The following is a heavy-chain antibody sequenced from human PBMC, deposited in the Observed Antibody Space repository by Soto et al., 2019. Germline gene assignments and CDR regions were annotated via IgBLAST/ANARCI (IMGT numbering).Heavy chain of an antibody. D-gene: IGHD6-19*01. CDR3: ARKVAGSV. Sequence: EMQLLESGGGLVQPGGSPRLSCAASGFTVSTFPMTWVRQAPGKGLEWVSSISSSGDGSSYADSVKGRFTISRDSSKNMLFLQLSSLRAEDTAVYYCARKVAGSVWGQGTLVTVSS. CDR2: ISSSGDGS. V-gene: IGHV3-23*01. J-gene: IGHJ4*02. CDR1: GFTVSTFP.